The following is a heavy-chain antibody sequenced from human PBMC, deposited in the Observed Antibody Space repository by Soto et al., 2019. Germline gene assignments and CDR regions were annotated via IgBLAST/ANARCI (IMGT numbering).Heavy chain of an antibody. Sequence: GGSLRLSCAASGFTFSSYAMSWVRQAPGKGLEWVSAISGSGGSTYYADSVQGRFTISRDNSKNTLYLQMNSLRAEDTAVYYCAKDLPTGYDFWSGPGYYFDYWGQGTLVTVSS. D-gene: IGHD3-3*01. V-gene: IGHV3-23*01. CDR3: AKDLPTGYDFWSGPGYYFDY. CDR1: GFTFSSYA. CDR2: ISGSGGST. J-gene: IGHJ4*02.